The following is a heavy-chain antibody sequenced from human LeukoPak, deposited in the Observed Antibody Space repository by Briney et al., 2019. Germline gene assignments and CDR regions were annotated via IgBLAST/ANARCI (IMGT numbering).Heavy chain of an antibody. CDR3: ARAYCSSTSCHRGYYFDY. CDR1: GLTFSSSW. CDR2: INPEGSEK. J-gene: IGHJ4*02. D-gene: IGHD2-2*01. Sequence: GGSLRLSCAVSGLTFSSSWMDWVRQAPGKGLEWVASINPEGSEKYSADSVKGRFTISRDNAKNTLYLQMNSLRAEDTAVYYCARAYCSSTSCHRGYYFDYWGQGTLVTVSS. V-gene: IGHV3-7*01.